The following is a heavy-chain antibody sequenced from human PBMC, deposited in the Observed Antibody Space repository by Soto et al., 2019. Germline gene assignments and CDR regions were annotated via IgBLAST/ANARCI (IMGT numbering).Heavy chain of an antibody. CDR3: ARSGFGVPDYYYYYYMDV. V-gene: IGHV4-4*02. J-gene: IGHJ6*03. CDR2: IYHSGST. D-gene: IGHD3-10*01. Sequence: SETLSLTCAVSSGSISSSNWWSWVRQPPGKGLEWIGEIYHSGSTNYNPSLKSRVTISVDKSKNQFSLKLSSVTAADTAVYYCARSGFGVPDYYYYYYMDVWGKGTTVTVSS. CDR1: SGSISSSNW.